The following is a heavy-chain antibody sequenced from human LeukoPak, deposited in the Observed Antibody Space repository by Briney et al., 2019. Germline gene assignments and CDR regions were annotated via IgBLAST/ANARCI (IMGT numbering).Heavy chain of an antibody. CDR2: IIPIFGTA. CDR3: ARVRAVYYYYYYMDV. CDR1: GGTFSSYA. J-gene: IGHJ6*03. V-gene: IGHV1-69*06. Sequence: SVKVSCKASGGTFSSYAISWVRQAPGQGLEWMGGIIPIFGTANYTQKFQGRVTIAADKSTSTAYMELGSLRSEDTAVYYCARVRAVYYYYYYMDVWGKGTTVTVSS.